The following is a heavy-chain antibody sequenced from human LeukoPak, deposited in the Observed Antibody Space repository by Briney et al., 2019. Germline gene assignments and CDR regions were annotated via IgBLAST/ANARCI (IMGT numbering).Heavy chain of an antibody. V-gene: IGHV4-59*01. CDR2: IYYSGSNGGST. CDR1: GGSISSYY. CDR3: TRGSIAYYYMDV. D-gene: IGHD3-22*01. Sequence: SETLSLTCSVSGGSISSYYWSWIRQPPGKGLEWIGYIYYSGSNGGSTNYNPSLKSRVTISVDTSKNQFSLKLSSVTAADTAVYYCTRGSIAYYYMDVWGKGTTVTISS. J-gene: IGHJ6*03.